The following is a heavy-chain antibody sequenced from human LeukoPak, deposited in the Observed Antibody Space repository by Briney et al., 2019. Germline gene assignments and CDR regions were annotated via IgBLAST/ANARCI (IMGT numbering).Heavy chain of an antibody. V-gene: IGHV3-23*01. CDR1: GFTFSSYA. CDR3: AKTRPLDSSSWSHGDY. D-gene: IGHD6-13*01. CDR2: ISGSGDST. Sequence: GGSLRLSCAASGFTFSSYAMSWVRQAPGKGLEWVSAISGSGDSTYYGDSVKGRFTIPRDNSNNTLYLQMNSLRAEDTAVYYCAKTRPLDSSSWSHGDYWGQGTLVTVSS. J-gene: IGHJ4*02.